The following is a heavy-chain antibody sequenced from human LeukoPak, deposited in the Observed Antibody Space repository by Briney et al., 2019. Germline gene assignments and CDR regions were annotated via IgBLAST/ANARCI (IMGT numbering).Heavy chain of an antibody. J-gene: IGHJ4*02. CDR2: INAGNGNT. D-gene: IGHD7-27*01. CDR1: GYTFTSYA. V-gene: IGHV1-3*01. CDR3: ARFGHENWGGFDY. Sequence: ASVKVSCKASGYTFTSYAMHWVRQAPGQRLEWMGWINAGNGNTKYSQKFQGRVTITRDTSASTAYMELSSLRSEDTAVYYCARFGHENWGGFDYWGQGTLVAVSS.